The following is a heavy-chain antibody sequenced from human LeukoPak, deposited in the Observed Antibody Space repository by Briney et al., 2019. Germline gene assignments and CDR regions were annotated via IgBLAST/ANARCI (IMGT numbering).Heavy chain of an antibody. Sequence: ASVKVSCKASGYTFTGYYMQWVRQAPGQGLEWMGCIKPNSGGPNYAQKFQGRVTMTRDTSISTAYMELSRLRSDDTAVYYCAREAKKGRGYSYGTSDDAFDIWGQGTMVTVSS. V-gene: IGHV1-2*02. CDR2: IKPNSGGP. D-gene: IGHD5-18*01. J-gene: IGHJ3*02. CDR3: AREAKKGRGYSYGTSDDAFDI. CDR1: GYTFTGYY.